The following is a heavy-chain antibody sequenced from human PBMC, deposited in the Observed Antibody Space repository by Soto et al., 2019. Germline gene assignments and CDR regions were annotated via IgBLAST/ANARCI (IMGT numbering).Heavy chain of an antibody. V-gene: IGHV1-8*01. CDR2: MNPNSGNT. CDR3: ARESKGIAVAIMDV. J-gene: IGHJ6*02. Sequence: ASVKVSCKASGYTFTSYDINWVRQATGQGLEWMGWMNPNSGNTGYAQKFQGRVTMTRNTSISTAYMELSSLRSEDTAVYYCARESKGIAVAIMDVWGQGXTVTVYS. D-gene: IGHD6-19*01. CDR1: GYTFTSYD.